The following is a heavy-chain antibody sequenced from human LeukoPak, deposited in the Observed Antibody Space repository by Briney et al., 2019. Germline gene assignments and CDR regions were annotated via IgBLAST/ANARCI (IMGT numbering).Heavy chain of an antibody. Sequence: GESLKISCKGSGYRFNRYWIGWVRQMPGKGLEWMGSIDPSDSYTNCSPSFQGHVTISTDKSISTAYLQWSSLRASDTAMYYCARNRYYYDFSGYYVDYWGQGTLVTVSS. CDR2: IDPSDSYT. V-gene: IGHV5-10-1*01. J-gene: IGHJ4*02. CDR3: ARNRYYYDFSGYYVDY. D-gene: IGHD3-22*01. CDR1: GYRFNRYW.